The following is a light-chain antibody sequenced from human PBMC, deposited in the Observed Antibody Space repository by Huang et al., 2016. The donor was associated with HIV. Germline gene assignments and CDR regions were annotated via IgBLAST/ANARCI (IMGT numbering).Light chain of an antibody. CDR2: DSS. J-gene: IGKJ4*01. V-gene: IGKV3-15*01. Sequence: EIVMTQSPATLSVSPGERATLSCRASQSVTSNLAWYQQKPGQAPRLLMYDSSTRATGIPARFSGSGSGTEFTLTISSLQSEDFAIYYCQQYNDWLTFGGGTRVEI. CDR3: QQYNDWLT. CDR1: QSVTSN.